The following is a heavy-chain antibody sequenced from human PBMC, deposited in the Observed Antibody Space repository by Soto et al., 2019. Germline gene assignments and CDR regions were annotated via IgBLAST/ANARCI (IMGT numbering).Heavy chain of an antibody. CDR1: GGSISSGDYY. CDR3: ARDADGDSSSWSPYFQH. CDR2: IYYSGST. Sequence: QVQLQESGPGLVKPSQTLSLTCTVSGGSISSGDYYWSWIRQPPGKGLEWIGYIYYSGSTYYNPSLKSRVTISVDTSKNQFSLKLSSVTAADTAVYYCARDADGDSSSWSPYFQHWGQGTLVTVSS. J-gene: IGHJ1*01. V-gene: IGHV4-30-4*01. D-gene: IGHD6-13*01.